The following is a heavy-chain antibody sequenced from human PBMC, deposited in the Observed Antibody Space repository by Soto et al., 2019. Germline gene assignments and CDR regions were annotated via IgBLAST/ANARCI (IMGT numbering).Heavy chain of an antibody. CDR1: GYTFTDYY. CDR2: INPKSGNT. CDR3: AKDPESSYNWFDP. Sequence: ASVKVSCKASGYTFTDYYIHWVRQAPGQGLEWMGWINPKSGNTKYAQKFKARVTLTRDTSISTAYMEVNRLTSDDTAVYYCAKDPESSYNWFDPWGQGTLVTVSS. V-gene: IGHV1-2*02. J-gene: IGHJ5*02.